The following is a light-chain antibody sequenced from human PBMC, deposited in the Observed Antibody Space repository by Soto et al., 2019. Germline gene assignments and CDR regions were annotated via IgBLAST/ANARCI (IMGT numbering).Light chain of an antibody. J-gene: IGKJ1*01. CDR1: QSLLHSNGYIY. Sequence: DIVMTQSPLSLPVTPGEPASISCRSSQSLLHSNGYIYLDWYLQKPGQSPQLLIYLGSNRASGVPDRFSGSGSGTAFTLKISRVEAEDVGVYYCMQALQTWTFGQGTKVEIK. CDR3: MQALQTWT. CDR2: LGS. V-gene: IGKV2-28*01.